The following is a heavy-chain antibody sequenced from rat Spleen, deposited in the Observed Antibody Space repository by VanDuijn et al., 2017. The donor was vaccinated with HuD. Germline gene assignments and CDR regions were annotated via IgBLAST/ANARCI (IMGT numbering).Heavy chain of an antibody. CDR3: ARLDYDGTYYYVMDA. J-gene: IGHJ4*01. D-gene: IGHD1-12*02. Sequence: EVQLVESGGGLVQPGRSLKLSCAASGFTFSNYGMAWVRQAPTKGLEWVATISYDGSSTYYRDSVKGRFTISRDNAKSTLYLQMDSLRSEDTATYYCARLDYDGTYYYVMDAWGQGASVTVSS. CDR1: GFTFSNYG. V-gene: IGHV5-29*01. CDR2: ISYDGSST.